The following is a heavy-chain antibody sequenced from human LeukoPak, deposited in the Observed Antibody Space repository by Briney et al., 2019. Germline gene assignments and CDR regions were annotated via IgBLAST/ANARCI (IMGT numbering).Heavy chain of an antibody. J-gene: IGHJ4*02. D-gene: IGHD2-2*01. V-gene: IGHV1-2*06. CDR3: ARDYCSSTSCLFDY. CDR2: INPNSGDT. Sequence: ASVKVSCKASGYTFTNYGFSWVRQAPGQGLEWMGRINPNSGDTNYAQNFQGRVTMTRDTSISTAYMELSRLRSDDTAVYYCARDYCSSTSCLFDYWGQGTLVTVSS. CDR1: GYTFTNYG.